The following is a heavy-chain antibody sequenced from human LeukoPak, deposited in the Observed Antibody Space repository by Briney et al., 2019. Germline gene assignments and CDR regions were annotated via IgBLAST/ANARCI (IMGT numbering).Heavy chain of an antibody. CDR1: GYSFTSYW. J-gene: IGHJ4*02. D-gene: IGHD3-9*01. CDR2: IYPGDSDT. Sequence: GESLKISCKGSGYSFTSYWIGWVRHMPRKGLEWMGIIYPGDSDTRYSPSFQGQVTISADKSISTASLQWSSLKASDTAMYYCARGGAGILKSYYDILTGYYTPLGYWGQGTLVTVSS. V-gene: IGHV5-51*01. CDR3: ARGGAGILKSYYDILTGYYTPLGY.